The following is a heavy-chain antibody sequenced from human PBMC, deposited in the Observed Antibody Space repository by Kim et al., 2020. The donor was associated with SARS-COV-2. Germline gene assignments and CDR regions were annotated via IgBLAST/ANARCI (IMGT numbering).Heavy chain of an antibody. CDR2: ISYDGSNK. CDR3: ARVGPFYGDYVRYYYYYGMDV. D-gene: IGHD4-17*01. CDR1: GFTFSSYA. Sequence: GGSLRLSCAASGFTFSSYAMHWVRQAPGKGLEWVAVISYDGSNKYYADSVKGRFTISRDNSKNTLYLQMNSLRAEDTAVYYCARVGPFYGDYVRYYYYYGMDVWGQGTTATVSS. J-gene: IGHJ6*02. V-gene: IGHV3-30*04.